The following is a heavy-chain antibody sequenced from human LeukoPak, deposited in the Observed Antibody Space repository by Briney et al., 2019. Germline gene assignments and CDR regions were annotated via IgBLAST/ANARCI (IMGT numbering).Heavy chain of an antibody. D-gene: IGHD1-26*01. V-gene: IGHV3-23*01. CDR2: IRGSGGST. Sequence: GGSLRLSCAPSGFTFSIYAMSWVRHARGKGLEWVSAIRGSGGSTYYADSVKGRFTISRDNSKNTLYLQMNSLRAEDTAVYYCAKGPGSYKLLFFDYWGQGTLVTVSS. J-gene: IGHJ4*02. CDR1: GFTFSIYA. CDR3: AKGPGSYKLLFFDY.